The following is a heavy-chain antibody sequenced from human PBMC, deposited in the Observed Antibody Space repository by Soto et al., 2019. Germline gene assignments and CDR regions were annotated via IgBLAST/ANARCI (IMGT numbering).Heavy chain of an antibody. J-gene: IGHJ4*02. CDR1: GFTVSNNY. CDR3: ARGLGNGDFGDPGDY. V-gene: IGHV3-53*01. Sequence: EVQLVESGGGLIQPGGSLRLSCAGSGFTVSNNYMSWVRQAPGKGLEWVSLIYSGGATYYADSVKGRFTISRDNSKNTVYIQMNSLRAEDTAIYYCARGLGNGDFGDPGDYWGQGTLVTVSS. CDR2: IYSGGAT. D-gene: IGHD4-17*01.